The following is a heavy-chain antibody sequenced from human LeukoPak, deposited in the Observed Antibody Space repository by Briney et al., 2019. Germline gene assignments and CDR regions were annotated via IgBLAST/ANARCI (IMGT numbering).Heavy chain of an antibody. CDR1: GFTFSNYA. V-gene: IGHV3-23*01. J-gene: IGHJ4*02. D-gene: IGHD6-13*01. CDR3: AKSRIADAGRGGFDQ. Sequence: GGSLRLSCAASGFTFSNYAMSWVRQAPGKGLAGVSVISGSGGKTYYADTVRGRFTISRDNSKSTLYLQMSSLRVEDTAVYYCAKSRIADAGRGGFDQWGQGTLVTVSS. CDR2: ISGSGGKT.